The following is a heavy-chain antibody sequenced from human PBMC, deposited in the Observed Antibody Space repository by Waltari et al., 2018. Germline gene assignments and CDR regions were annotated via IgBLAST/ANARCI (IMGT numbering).Heavy chain of an antibody. CDR1: AFTFTDYC. D-gene: IGHD7-27*01. CDR3: VRDHWGPDY. Sequence: EVHLVESGGGLVQPGGSLRLSCAASAFTFTDYCMSWVRQATGKGPEWVANIHKDGSEKNYVDYVKGRFTISRDNAKDSVYLQMNSLRADDTAMYYCVRDHWGPDYWGQGTLVTVSS. V-gene: IGHV3-7*01. J-gene: IGHJ4*02. CDR2: IHKDGSEK.